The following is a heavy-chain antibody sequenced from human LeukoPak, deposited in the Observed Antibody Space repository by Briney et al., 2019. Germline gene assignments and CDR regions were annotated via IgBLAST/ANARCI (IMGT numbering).Heavy chain of an antibody. Sequence: SETLSLTCTVSGGSISSYYWSWIRQPPGKGLEWIGYIYYSGSTNYNPSLKSRVTISVDTSKNQFSLKLSSVTAADTAMYYCARHVYGSGARSPFDPWGQGTLVTVSS. D-gene: IGHD3-10*01. CDR3: ARHVYGSGARSPFDP. V-gene: IGHV4-59*08. CDR2: IYYSGST. CDR1: GGSISSYY. J-gene: IGHJ5*02.